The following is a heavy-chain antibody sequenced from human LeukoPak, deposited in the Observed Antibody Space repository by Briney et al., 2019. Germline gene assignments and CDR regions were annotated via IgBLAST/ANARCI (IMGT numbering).Heavy chain of an antibody. CDR1: GGSISSYY. Sequence: SETLSLTCTVSGGSISSYYWSWIRQPPGKGLEWIGYIYYSGSTNYNPSLKSRVTISVDTSKNQFSPKLNSVTAADTAVYYCARDSGSSWYFDLWGRGTLVAVSS. D-gene: IGHD2-15*01. V-gene: IGHV4-59*12. CDR3: ARDSGSSWYFDL. CDR2: IYYSGST. J-gene: IGHJ2*01.